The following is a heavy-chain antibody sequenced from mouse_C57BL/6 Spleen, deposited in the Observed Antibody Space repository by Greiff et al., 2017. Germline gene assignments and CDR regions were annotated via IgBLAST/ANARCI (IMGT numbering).Heavy chain of an antibody. D-gene: IGHD4-1*01. J-gene: IGHJ4*01. Sequence: QVQLQQPGAELVRPGTSVKLSCKASGYTFTSYWMHWVKQRPGQGLEWIGVIDPSDSYTNYNQQFKGKATLTVDTSSSTAYMQLSSLTAEDSAVYYCARSQLTGYAMDYWGQGTSVTVSS. CDR1: GYTFTSYW. V-gene: IGHV1-59*01. CDR2: IDPSDSYT. CDR3: ARSQLTGYAMDY.